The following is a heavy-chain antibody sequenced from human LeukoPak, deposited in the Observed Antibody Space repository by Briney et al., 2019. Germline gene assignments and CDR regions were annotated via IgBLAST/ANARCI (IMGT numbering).Heavy chain of an antibody. V-gene: IGHV3-49*04. CDR1: GITFGDYA. D-gene: IGHD6-19*01. CDR3: TSDSSGSI. CDR2: IRSKAYGGTT. Sequence: GGSLRLSCTASGITFGDYAMSWVRQAPGKGLEWVGFIRSKAYGGTTEYAASVKGRFTISRDDSKSIAYLQMNSLKTKDTAVYYCTSDSSGSIWGQGTLVTVSS. J-gene: IGHJ4*02.